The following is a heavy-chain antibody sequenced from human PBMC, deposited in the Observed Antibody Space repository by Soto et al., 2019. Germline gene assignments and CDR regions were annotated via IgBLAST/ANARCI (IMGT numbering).Heavy chain of an antibody. D-gene: IGHD3-10*01. J-gene: IGHJ4*02. CDR3: VRFGFTYYYDY. V-gene: IGHV3-64*01. CDR2: ISSNGGST. Sequence: EVQLVESGGGLVQPGGSLRLSCAASGFTFSSYAMHWVRQAPGKGLEYVSAISSNGGSTYYANSVKGRFTISRDNSKNTLYLQMGSLRAEDMAVYYCVRFGFTYYYDYWGQGTLVTVSS. CDR1: GFTFSSYA.